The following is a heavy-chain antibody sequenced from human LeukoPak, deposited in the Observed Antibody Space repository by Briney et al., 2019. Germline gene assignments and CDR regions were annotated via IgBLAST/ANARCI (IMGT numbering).Heavy chain of an antibody. D-gene: IGHD3-22*01. CDR3: ARDGDDTSGSFSPFDY. V-gene: IGHV3-53*01. Sequence: GSLRLSCAASGFTFSTYGMHWVRQAPGKGLEWFSVIYSSGSTYYADSVKGRFTISRDNSKNTLYLQMNSLRAEDTAVYYCARDGDDTSGSFSPFDYWGQGSLVTVSS. CDR1: GFTFSTYG. J-gene: IGHJ4*02. CDR2: IYSSGST.